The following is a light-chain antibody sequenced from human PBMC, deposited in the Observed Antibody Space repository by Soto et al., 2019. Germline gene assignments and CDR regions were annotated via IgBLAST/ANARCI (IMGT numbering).Light chain of an antibody. CDR3: QQYKDYTCT. Sequence: DIQMTQSPSTLSASVGDRVSITCRASQSVDRYLAWYQQKPGKAPHLLIYDASSLESGVPSRFSGSGSGTEFTLTIRSLQPDDFTTFYCQQYKDYTCTFGQGTKVEV. J-gene: IGKJ1*01. V-gene: IGKV1-5*01. CDR2: DAS. CDR1: QSVDRY.